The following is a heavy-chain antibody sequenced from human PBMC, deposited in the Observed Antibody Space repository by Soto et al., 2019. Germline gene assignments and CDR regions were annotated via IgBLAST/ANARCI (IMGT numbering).Heavy chain of an antibody. CDR1: GGSISSYY. J-gene: IGHJ5*02. CDR2: IYYSGST. Sequence: PSETLSLTCTVSGGSISSYYWSWIRQPPGKGLEWIGYIYYSGSTNYNPSLKSRVTISVDTSKNQFSLKLSSVTAADTAVYYCARWGYCSGGSCQSYNWFDPWGQGTLLTVSS. D-gene: IGHD2-15*01. CDR3: ARWGYCSGGSCQSYNWFDP. V-gene: IGHV4-59*01.